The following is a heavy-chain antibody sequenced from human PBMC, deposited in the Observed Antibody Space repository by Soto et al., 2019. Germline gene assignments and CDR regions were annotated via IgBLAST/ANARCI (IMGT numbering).Heavy chain of an antibody. D-gene: IGHD2-21*01. CDR2: IIPIFGTA. J-gene: IGHJ4*02. CDR1: GGTFSSYA. V-gene: IGHV1-69*13. CDR3: ARDLMHMSGSFDY. Sequence: ASVKVSCKASGGTFSSYAISWVRQAPGQGLEWMGGIIPIFGTANYAQKFQGRVTITADESTSTAYMELSSLRSEDTAVYYCARDLMHMSGSFDYWGQGTLVTVSS.